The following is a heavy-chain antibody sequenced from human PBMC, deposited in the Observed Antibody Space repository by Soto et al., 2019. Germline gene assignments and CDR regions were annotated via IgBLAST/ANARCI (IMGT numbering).Heavy chain of an antibody. J-gene: IGHJ6*02. CDR1: GGSVSSGSYY. CDR2: IYYSEST. V-gene: IGHV4-61*01. Sequence: QVQLQESGPGLVKPSETLSLTCTVSGGSVSSGSYYWSWIRQPPGKGLEWIGYIYYSESTNYNPSLKSRVTISVDTSKNQFSLKLSSVTAADTAVYYCASANTATYYCMDVWGQGTTVTVSS. D-gene: IGHD5-18*01. CDR3: ASANTATYYCMDV.